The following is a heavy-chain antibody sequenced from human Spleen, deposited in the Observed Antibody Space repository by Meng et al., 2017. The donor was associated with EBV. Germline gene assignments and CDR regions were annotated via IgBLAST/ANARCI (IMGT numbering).Heavy chain of an antibody. J-gene: IGHJ4*02. CDR3: ARRWIGEGLHFDY. Sequence: QVQLLQSGSELKKPXVSVKVSCKASGYTFSKYAMNWVRQAPGQGLEYLGWIKPKNWNPTYAQAFTGRFVFSLDTSVNTAYLQISSLQAEDTAVYYCARRWIGEGLHFDYWGQGTLVTVSS. D-gene: IGHD4-11*01. CDR1: GYTFSKYA. V-gene: IGHV7-4-1*02. CDR2: IKPKNWNP.